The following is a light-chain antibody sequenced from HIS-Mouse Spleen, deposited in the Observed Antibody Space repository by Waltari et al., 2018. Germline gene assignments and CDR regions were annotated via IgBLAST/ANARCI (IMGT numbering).Light chain of an antibody. CDR1: QSISSW. Sequence: DIQMTQSASTLSVSVGDRVTITCRASQSISSWLAWYQQKPGKAPKLLIYKASSLESGVPSRFSGSGSGPEFTLTISSLQPDDFATYYCQQYNSYSYTFGQGTKLEIK. CDR3: QQYNSYSYT. V-gene: IGKV1-5*03. J-gene: IGKJ2*01. CDR2: KAS.